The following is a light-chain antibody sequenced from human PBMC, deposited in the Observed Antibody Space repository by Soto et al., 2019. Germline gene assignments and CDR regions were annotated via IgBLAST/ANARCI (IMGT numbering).Light chain of an antibody. J-gene: IGLJ1*01. Sequence: QSVLTQPASVSGSPGQSITISCTGTSSDFGTYNSVAWYQQHPGKAPKLMIYDVTTRPSGVSDRFSGSKSGNTASLTISGLQAEYEGDYYCRSYMISGNYVFGPGNKVTDL. CDR1: SSDFGTYNS. V-gene: IGLV2-14*01. CDR2: DVT. CDR3: RSYMISGNYV.